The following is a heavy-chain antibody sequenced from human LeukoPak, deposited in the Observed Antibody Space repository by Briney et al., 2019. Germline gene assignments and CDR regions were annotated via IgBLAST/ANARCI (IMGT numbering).Heavy chain of an antibody. CDR1: GGSISSSSYY. CDR3: ARHHVFPRGSYYSNWFDP. CDR2: IYYSGST. Sequence: SETLSLTCTVSGGSISSSSYYWGWIRQPPGKGLEWIGYIYYSGSTNYNPSLKSRVTISVDTSKNQFSLKLSSVTAADTAVYYCARHHVFPRGSYYSNWFDPWGQGTLVTVSS. D-gene: IGHD1-26*01. V-gene: IGHV4-61*05. J-gene: IGHJ5*02.